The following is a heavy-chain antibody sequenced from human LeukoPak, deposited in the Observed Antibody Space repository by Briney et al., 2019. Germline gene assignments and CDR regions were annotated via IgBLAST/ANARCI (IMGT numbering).Heavy chain of an antibody. D-gene: IGHD6-13*01. CDR1: GGTLSSYA. CDR3: ASLIAAAGDYYYYYGMDV. CDR2: IIPILGIA. J-gene: IGHJ6*02. V-gene: IGHV1-69*04. Sequence: SVKVSCKASGGTLSSYAISWVRQAPGQGLEWMGRIIPILGIANYAQKFQGRVTITADKSTSTAYMELSSLRSEDTAVYYCASLIAAAGDYYYYYGMDVWGQGTTVTVSS.